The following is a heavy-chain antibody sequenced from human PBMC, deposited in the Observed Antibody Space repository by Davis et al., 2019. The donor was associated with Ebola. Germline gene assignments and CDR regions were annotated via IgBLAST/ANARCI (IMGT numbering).Heavy chain of an antibody. J-gene: IGHJ6*02. CDR3: AREVGYYGMDV. CDR1: GFTFTNAW. Sequence: GESLKISCVASGFTFTNAWMNWVRQAPGKGLEWVSVIYSGGSTYYADSVKGRFTISRDNSKNTLYLQMNSLRAEDTAVYYCAREVGYYGMDVWGQGTTVTVSS. CDR2: IYSGGST. D-gene: IGHD1-26*01. V-gene: IGHV3-53*01.